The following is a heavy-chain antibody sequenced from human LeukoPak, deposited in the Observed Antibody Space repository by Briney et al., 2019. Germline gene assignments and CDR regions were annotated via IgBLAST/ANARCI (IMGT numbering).Heavy chain of an antibody. J-gene: IGHJ4*02. D-gene: IGHD2-21*02. CDR3: AKEGTPMTAIYFDL. Sequence: GRSLRLSCAASGFTFSSYGMRWVRQAPGKGLEWVAVISHDGSVKYYADSVKGRFTISRDDSKNTLDLQMNSLRTEDTAVYYCAKEGTPMTAIYFDLWGQGTLVTVSS. CDR2: ISHDGSVK. V-gene: IGHV3-30*18. CDR1: GFTFSSYG.